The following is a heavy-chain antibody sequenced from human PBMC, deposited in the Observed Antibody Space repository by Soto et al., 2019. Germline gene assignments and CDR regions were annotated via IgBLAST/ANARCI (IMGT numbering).Heavy chain of an antibody. CDR3: AKDKVPDYDFWSGQRWFDP. V-gene: IGHV3-30*18. CDR1: GFTFSIHG. CDR2: ISNDGNKK. J-gene: IGHJ5*02. Sequence: GGSLRLSCAASGFTFSIHGMHWVRQTPGKGLEWVAVISNDGNKKYYVESVEGRFSISRDNSKSIVYLQMNNVRIEDTAKYYCAKDKVPDYDFWSGQRWFDPCGQGTQVTVSS. D-gene: IGHD3-3*01.